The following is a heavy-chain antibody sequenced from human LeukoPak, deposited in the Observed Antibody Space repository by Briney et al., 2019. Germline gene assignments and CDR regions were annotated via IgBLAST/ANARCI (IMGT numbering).Heavy chain of an antibody. Sequence: GGSLRLSCAASGFTFSNYAMTWVRQAPGKGLEWVSGISVIGGSTYYADSVKGRFAISRDNSKNTLYLQMSSLRADDTAAYYCAKDPYCSGGTCYGMDVWGQGTTVTVSS. CDR2: ISVIGGST. D-gene: IGHD2-15*01. CDR3: AKDPYCSGGTCYGMDV. CDR1: GFTFSNYA. V-gene: IGHV3-23*01. J-gene: IGHJ6*02.